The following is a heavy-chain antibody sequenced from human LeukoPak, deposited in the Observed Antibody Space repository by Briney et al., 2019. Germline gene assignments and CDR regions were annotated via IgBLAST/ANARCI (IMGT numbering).Heavy chain of an antibody. J-gene: IGHJ5*02. CDR3: AGDTGWFDP. V-gene: IGHV3-7*01. CDR2: INRDGSEK. Sequence: PGGSLRLSCAASGFTFSSYAMSWVRQAPGKGLEWVANINRDGSEKKYVDSAKGRFTISRDNAKNSLYLQVNSLRDEDTALYYCAGDTGWFDPWGQGTLVTVSS. CDR1: GFTFSSYA.